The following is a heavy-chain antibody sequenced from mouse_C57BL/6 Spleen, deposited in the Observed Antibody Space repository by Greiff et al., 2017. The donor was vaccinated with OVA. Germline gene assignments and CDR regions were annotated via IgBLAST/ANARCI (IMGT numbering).Heavy chain of an antibody. CDR1: GFTFSDYG. D-gene: IGHD2-1*01. V-gene: IGHV5-15*01. J-gene: IGHJ4*01. CDR3: ARQGDGNYDYYAMDY. Sequence: EVKLMESGGGLVQPGGSLKLSCAASGFTFSDYGMAWVRQAPRKGPEWVAFISNLAYSIYYADTVTGRFTISRENAKNTLYLEMSSLRSEDTAMYYCARQGDGNYDYYAMDYWGQGTSVTVSS. CDR2: ISNLAYSI.